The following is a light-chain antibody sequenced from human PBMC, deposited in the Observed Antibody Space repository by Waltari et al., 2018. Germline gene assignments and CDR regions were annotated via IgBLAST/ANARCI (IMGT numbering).Light chain of an antibody. CDR3: CSYAGSYTYV. J-gene: IGLJ1*01. Sequence: QSALTQPRSVSGSPGQSVTISCTGNSSDVGGYNYVSWYQQHPGKAPKLMIYDVSKRPSGVPDRFSGSKSGNTPSLTISWLQAEDEAAYYCCSYAGSYTYVFGSVTKVPV. CDR1: SSDVGGYNY. V-gene: IGLV2-11*01. CDR2: DVS.